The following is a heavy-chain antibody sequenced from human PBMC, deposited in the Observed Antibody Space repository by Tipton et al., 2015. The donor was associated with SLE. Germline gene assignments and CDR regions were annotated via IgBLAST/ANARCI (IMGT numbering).Heavy chain of an antibody. D-gene: IGHD3-16*01. CDR3: TRGWLRTGFAF. V-gene: IGHV6-1*01. CDR2: IYYQSKWYS. J-gene: IGHJ4*02. CDR1: GDSVATKGAA. Sequence: TLSLTCAISGDSVATKGAAWNWIRQSPSRGLEWLGRIYYQSKWYSDFAVSVQSRITIIPDTSENHFSLQLNSVTPEDTAIYYCTRGWLRTGFAFWGQGTLVTVSS.